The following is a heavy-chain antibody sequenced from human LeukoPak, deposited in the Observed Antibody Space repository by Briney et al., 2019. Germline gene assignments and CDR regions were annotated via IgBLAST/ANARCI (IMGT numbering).Heavy chain of an antibody. V-gene: IGHV1-2*02. CDR2: INPNSGGT. J-gene: IGHJ4*02. Sequence: ASVKVSCKASGYTFTGYYMHWVRQAPGQGLEWMGWINPNSGGTNYAQKFQGRVTMTRDTSISTAYMELSRLRSDDTAVYYCAKSAGRFLEWYFDYWGQGTLVTVSS. D-gene: IGHD3-3*01. CDR1: GYTFTGYY. CDR3: AKSAGRFLEWYFDY.